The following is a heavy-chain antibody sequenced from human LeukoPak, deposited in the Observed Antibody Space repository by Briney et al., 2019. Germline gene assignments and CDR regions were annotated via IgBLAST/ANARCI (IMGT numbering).Heavy chain of an antibody. Sequence: SETLSLTCTVSGGSISSYYWSWIRQPPGKGLEWIGYIYYSGSTNYNPSLKSRVTISVDTSKNQFSLRLSSVTAADTAVYYCARGGGIDWFDPWGQGTLVTVSS. J-gene: IGHJ5*02. CDR2: IYYSGST. D-gene: IGHD3-16*01. V-gene: IGHV4-59*01. CDR3: ARGGGIDWFDP. CDR1: GGSISSYY.